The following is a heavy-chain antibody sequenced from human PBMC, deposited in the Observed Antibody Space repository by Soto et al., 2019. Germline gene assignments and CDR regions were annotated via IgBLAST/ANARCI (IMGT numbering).Heavy chain of an antibody. CDR2: IYYSGST. J-gene: IGHJ4*02. CDR1: GDSVSSGNYY. D-gene: IGHD3-3*01. CDR3: ARAKRDFWRGYYFAY. V-gene: IGHV4-61*01. Sequence: WETLSLTCFVSGDSVSSGNYYWNWIRQPPGKGLEWIGYIYYSGSTNYNPSLKSRVTISVDTSKNQFSLKLSSVTAADTAVYYCARAKRDFWRGYYFAYCGQGSLVTVS.